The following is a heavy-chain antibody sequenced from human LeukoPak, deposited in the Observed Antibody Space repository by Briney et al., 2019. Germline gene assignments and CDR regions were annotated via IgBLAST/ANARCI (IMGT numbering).Heavy chain of an antibody. Sequence: GASVKVSCKASGCTFSTYDINWVRQATGQGLEWMGWINPNSGNSDYAKKFQGRVTITRNMSISTAYMELNSLRSDDTAVYYCARGTDYQSRIFDPWGQGTLVIVSS. CDR3: ARGTDYQSRIFDP. J-gene: IGHJ5*02. D-gene: IGHD4-11*01. CDR1: GCTFSTYD. CDR2: INPNSGNS. V-gene: IGHV1-8*03.